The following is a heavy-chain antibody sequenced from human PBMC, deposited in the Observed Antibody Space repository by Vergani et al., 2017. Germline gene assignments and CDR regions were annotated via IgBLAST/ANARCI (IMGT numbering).Heavy chain of an antibody. CDR3: ASMEIVVASGAFDI. J-gene: IGHJ3*02. CDR1: GYTFTSYY. D-gene: IGHD3-22*01. CDR2: IIPIFGTA. Sequence: QVQLVQSGAEVKKPGASVKVSCKASGYTFTSYYMHWVRQAPGQGLEWMGRIIPIFGTANYAQKFQGRVTITADESTSTAYMELSSLRSEDTAVYYCASMEIVVASGAFDIWGQGTMVTVSS. V-gene: IGHV1-69*18.